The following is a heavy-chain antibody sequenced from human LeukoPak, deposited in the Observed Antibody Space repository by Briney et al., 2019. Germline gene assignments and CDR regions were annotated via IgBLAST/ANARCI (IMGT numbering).Heavy chain of an antibody. V-gene: IGHV1-8*03. CDR2: MNPNSGNT. CDR1: EYTFTSYD. Sequence: GASVKVSCKASEYTFTSYDINWVRQATGQGLEWMGWMNPNSGNTGYAQKFQGRVTITRNTSISTAYMELSSLRSEDTAVYYCARFGHSSSLFDYWGQGTLVTVSS. CDR3: ARFGHSSSLFDY. J-gene: IGHJ4*02. D-gene: IGHD6-6*01.